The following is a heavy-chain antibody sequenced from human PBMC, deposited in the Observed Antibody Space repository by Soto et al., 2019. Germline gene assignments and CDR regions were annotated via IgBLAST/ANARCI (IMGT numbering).Heavy chain of an antibody. CDR3: VRVAGSASWYETDS. D-gene: IGHD6-13*01. J-gene: IGHJ4*02. CDR1: GDSISSGYY. V-gene: IGHV4-38-2*01. Sequence: XETLSLTCAVSGDSISSGYYWGWIRQPPGKGLEWLGTTYSGASSYYNPSLRSRITILLDASTNQLSLKLSSVTAADTAVYFCVRVAGSASWYETDSWGQGILVTVS. CDR2: TYSGASS.